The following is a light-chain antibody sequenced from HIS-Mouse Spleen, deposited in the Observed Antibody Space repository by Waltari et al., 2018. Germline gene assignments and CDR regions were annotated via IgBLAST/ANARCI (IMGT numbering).Light chain of an antibody. CDR1: SSAVGSYNL. V-gene: IGLV2-23*03. Sequence: QSALTQPASVSGSPGQSLTISCTGTSSAVGSYNLVSWYQQHPGKAPKLMIYEGSKRPSGVSNRFSGSKSGNTASLTISGLQAEDEADYYCCSYAGSSTFWVFGGGTKLTVL. J-gene: IGLJ3*02. CDR3: CSYAGSSTFWV. CDR2: EGS.